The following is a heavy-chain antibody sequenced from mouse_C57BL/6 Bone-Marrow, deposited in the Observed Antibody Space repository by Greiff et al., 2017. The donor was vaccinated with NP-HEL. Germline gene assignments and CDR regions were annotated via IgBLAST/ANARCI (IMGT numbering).Heavy chain of an antibody. CDR3: ARVNWEGYAMDY. D-gene: IGHD4-1*01. CDR1: GFTFSSYA. Sequence: EVKLVESGGGLVKPGGSLQLSCAASGFTFSSYAMSWVRQTPDKRLEWVATLSDGGSYTFYPDNVKGRFTISRDNSKNNLYLQMSHLKSEDTAMYYCARVNWEGYAMDYWGQGTSVTVSS. CDR2: LSDGGSYT. V-gene: IGHV5-4*03. J-gene: IGHJ4*01.